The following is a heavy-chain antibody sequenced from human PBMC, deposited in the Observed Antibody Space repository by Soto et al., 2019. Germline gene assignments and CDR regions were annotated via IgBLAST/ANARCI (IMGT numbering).Heavy chain of an antibody. CDR1: GFTFSSYG. D-gene: IGHD1-26*01. J-gene: IGHJ4*02. CDR2: ISYDGSNK. Sequence: PGGSLRLSCAASGFTFSSYGMHWVRQAPGKGLEWVAVISYDGSNKYYADSVKGRFTISRDNSKNTLYLQMNSLRAEDTAVYYCAKDVQSGLIDYCGQGTLVTVSS. V-gene: IGHV3-30*18. CDR3: AKDVQSGLIDY.